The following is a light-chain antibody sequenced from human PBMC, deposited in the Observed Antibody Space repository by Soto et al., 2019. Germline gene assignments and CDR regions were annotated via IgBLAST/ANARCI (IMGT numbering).Light chain of an antibody. V-gene: IGLV1-44*01. J-gene: IGLJ3*02. CDR3: AAWDDSLNGPGV. CDR2: SYN. CDR1: SSNIGSDT. Sequence: QAVVTQPPSASGTPGQRVAISCSGSSSNIGSDTVNWYQQLPGTAPKLLIYSYNQRPSGVPDRFSGSKSGTSASLAISGLQSEDEAGYYCAAWDDSLNGPGVFGGGTKLTVL.